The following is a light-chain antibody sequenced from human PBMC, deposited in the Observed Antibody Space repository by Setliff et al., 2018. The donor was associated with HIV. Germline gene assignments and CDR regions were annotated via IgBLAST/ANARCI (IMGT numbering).Light chain of an antibody. CDR1: PSDVGGFTL. CDR2: DVS. CDR3: LSYTGSDTFV. J-gene: IGLJ1*01. Sequence: QSALSQPASVSGSPGQSITISCTGTPSDVGGFTLVSWYQKYPDRVPKLIIYDVSKRPSRVSDRFSGPKSANTASLTISGLQAEDEADYYCLSYTGSDTFVFGSGTKVTVL. V-gene: IGLV2-23*02.